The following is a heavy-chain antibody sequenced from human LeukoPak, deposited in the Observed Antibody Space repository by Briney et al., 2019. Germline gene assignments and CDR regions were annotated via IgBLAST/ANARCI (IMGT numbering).Heavy chain of an antibody. V-gene: IGHV1-8*03. D-gene: IGHD3-10*01. CDR2: MNPNSGNT. CDR1: GYTFTSYD. Sequence: ASVKVSCKASGYTFTSYDINWVRQATGQGLEWMGWMNPNSGNTGYAQKFQGRVTITRNTSISTAYMELSSLRSEDTAVYYCARGLRWFGELYDDYHYYMDVWGKGTTVTVSS. CDR3: ARGLRWFGELYDDYHYYMDV. J-gene: IGHJ6*03.